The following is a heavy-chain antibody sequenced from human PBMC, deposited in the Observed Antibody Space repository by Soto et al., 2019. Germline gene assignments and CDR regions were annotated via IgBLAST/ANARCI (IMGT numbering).Heavy chain of an antibody. CDR3: ARAGARGGWFDP. CDR2: IIPIFGTA. J-gene: IGHJ5*02. V-gene: IGHV1-69*13. D-gene: IGHD3-10*01. Sequence: SVKVSCKASGGTFSSYAISWVRQAPGQGLEWMGGIIPIFGTANYAQKFQGRVTITADESTSTAYMELSSLRSEDTAVYYRARAGARGGWFDPWGQGTLVTVSS. CDR1: GGTFSSYA.